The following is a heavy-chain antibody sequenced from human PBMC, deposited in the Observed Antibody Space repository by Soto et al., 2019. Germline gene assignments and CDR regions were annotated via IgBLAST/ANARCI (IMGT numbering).Heavy chain of an antibody. D-gene: IGHD1-26*01. CDR1: GFTVSSYA. V-gene: IGHV3-23*01. J-gene: IGHJ4*02. CDR3: AKGFPNGSYDY. Sequence: EVQLLESGGGLVQPGGSLRLSCAASGFTVSSYAMSWVRQAPGKGLEWVSGISGSSGSTYFADSVKGRFTISRDNSKNTLYLQMKSPRAQDTAVYYCAKGFPNGSYDYWGQGTLVTVSS. CDR2: ISGSSGST.